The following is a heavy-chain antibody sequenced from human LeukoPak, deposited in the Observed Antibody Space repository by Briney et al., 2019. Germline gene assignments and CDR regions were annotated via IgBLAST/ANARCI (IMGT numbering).Heavy chain of an antibody. CDR2: ISGSGGST. V-gene: IGHV3-23*01. Sequence: GGSLRLSCAASGFTFSSYAMSWVRQAPGKGLEWVSAISGSGGSTYYADSVKGRFTISRDNSKNTVYLQMNSLRAEDTAVYFCARVRCSGTSCYPNWFDPWGQGTLVTVS. CDR3: ARVRCSGTSCYPNWFDP. D-gene: IGHD2-2*01. J-gene: IGHJ5*02. CDR1: GFTFSSYA.